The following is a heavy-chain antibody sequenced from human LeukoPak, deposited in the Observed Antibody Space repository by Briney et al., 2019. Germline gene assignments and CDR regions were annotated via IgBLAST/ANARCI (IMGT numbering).Heavy chain of an antibody. Sequence: GGSLRLSCAASGFTFSSYGVHWLRQAPGKGLEWVAVISYDGSNKYYADSVKGRFTNSRDNSKNTLYLQMNSLRAEDTAVYYCAKALRLAMASWGQGTLVTVSS. D-gene: IGHD5-18*01. CDR2: ISYDGSNK. J-gene: IGHJ4*02. CDR1: GFTFSSYG. CDR3: AKALRLAMAS. V-gene: IGHV3-30*18.